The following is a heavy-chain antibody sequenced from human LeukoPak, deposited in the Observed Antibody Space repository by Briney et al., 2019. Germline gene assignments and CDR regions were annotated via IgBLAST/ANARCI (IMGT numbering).Heavy chain of an antibody. J-gene: IGHJ4*02. Sequence: TXXLXCXVXGGSISSYYWSWVRQPPGKGLEWVXYIYYSRSTNYTPSLQSPVTISVDTSNNQFSLKLSSVTAADTAVYYCARSPAGEVTASFDYWGQGTLVTVSS. CDR2: IYYSRST. D-gene: IGHD2-21*02. CDR1: GGSISSYY. V-gene: IGHV4-59*01. CDR3: ARSPAGEVTASFDY.